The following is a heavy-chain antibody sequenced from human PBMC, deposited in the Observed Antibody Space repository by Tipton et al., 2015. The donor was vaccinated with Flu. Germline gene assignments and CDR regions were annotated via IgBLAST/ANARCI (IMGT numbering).Heavy chain of an antibody. CDR1: GGSISSYY. D-gene: IGHD4-17*01. Sequence: TLSLTCTVSGGSISSYYWSWIRQPPGKGLEWIGYIYYGGSTNYNPSLKSRVTISVDTSKNQFSLKLSSVTAADTAVYYCARRWNGDYDYWGQGTLVTVSS. J-gene: IGHJ4*02. V-gene: IGHV4-59*08. CDR2: IYYGGST. CDR3: ARRWNGDYDY.